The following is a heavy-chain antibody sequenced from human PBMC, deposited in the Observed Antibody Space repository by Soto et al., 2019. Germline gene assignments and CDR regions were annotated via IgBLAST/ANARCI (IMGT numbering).Heavy chain of an antibody. CDR3: AKSVYNWNDGFFDY. V-gene: IGHV3-30*18. J-gene: IGHJ4*02. D-gene: IGHD1-1*01. CDR2: ISYDGNNK. CDR1: GFTFSTDG. Sequence: GGSPRLSCAAPGFTFSTDGMHWVRQAPGKGLEWVAVISYDGNNKYYADSVKGRFTISRDNSKNTLYLQMSSLRAEDTAVYYCAKSVYNWNDGFFDYWGQGTLVTVSS.